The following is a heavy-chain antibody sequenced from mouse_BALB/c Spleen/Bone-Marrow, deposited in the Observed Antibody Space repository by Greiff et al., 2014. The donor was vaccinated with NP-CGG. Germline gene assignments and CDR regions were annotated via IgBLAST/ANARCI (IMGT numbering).Heavy chain of an antibody. V-gene: IGHV5-12-2*01. J-gene: IGHJ4*01. D-gene: IGHD1-1*01. CDR3: ARHPIYYYGSSWGNYAMDY. Sequence: DVMLVESGGGLVQPGGSLKLSCAASGFTFSSYTMSWVRQTPEKRLEWVAYISNGGGSTHYPDTVKGRFTISRYNAKNTLYLQMSSLKSEDTAMYYCARHPIYYYGSSWGNYAMDYWGQGTSVTVSS. CDR1: GFTFSSYT. CDR2: ISNGGGST.